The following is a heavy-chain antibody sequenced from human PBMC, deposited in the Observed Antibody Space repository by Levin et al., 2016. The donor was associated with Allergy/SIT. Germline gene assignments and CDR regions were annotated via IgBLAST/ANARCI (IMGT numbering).Heavy chain of an antibody. D-gene: IGHD3-10*01. Sequence: WVRQAPGQGLEWMGGIIPIFGTANYAQKFQGRVTITADKSTSTAYMELSSLRSEDTAAYYCARDSISYGSSDYWGQGTLVTVSS. J-gene: IGHJ4*02. CDR3: ARDSISYGSSDY. CDR2: IIPIFGTA. V-gene: IGHV1-69*06.